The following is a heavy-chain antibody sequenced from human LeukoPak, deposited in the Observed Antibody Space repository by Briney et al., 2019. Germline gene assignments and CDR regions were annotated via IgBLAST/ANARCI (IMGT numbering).Heavy chain of an antibody. CDR3: AKSKKDGMVGGVYYFDY. J-gene: IGHJ4*02. CDR1: GFTFSSYS. D-gene: IGHD3-10*01. CDR2: ISGSGGST. V-gene: IGHV3-23*01. Sequence: GGSLRLSCAASGFTFSSYSMSWVRQAPGKGLEWVSAISGSGGSTYYADSVKGRFTISRDNSKNTLYLQMNSLRAEDTAVYYCAKSKKDGMVGGVYYFDYWGQGTLVTVSS.